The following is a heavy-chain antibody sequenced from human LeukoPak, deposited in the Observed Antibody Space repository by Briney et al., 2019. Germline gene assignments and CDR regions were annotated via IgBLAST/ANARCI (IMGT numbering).Heavy chain of an antibody. D-gene: IGHD3-16*01. Sequence: SETLSLTCTVSAYSISSCYFWGWIRPPPGEGLEWIGSIYHNGGTFYNPSLKSRVTISVDTSKNQFSLKLSSVTAADTAVFYCARVAGGDYFYYMDVWGTGTTVTVSS. CDR2: IYHNGGT. V-gene: IGHV4-38-2*02. J-gene: IGHJ6*03. CDR3: ARVAGGDYFYYMDV. CDR1: AYSISSCYF.